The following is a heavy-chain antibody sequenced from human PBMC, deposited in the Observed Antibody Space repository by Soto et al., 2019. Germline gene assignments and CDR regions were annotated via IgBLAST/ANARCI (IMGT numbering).Heavy chain of an antibody. CDR3: ARSSPRPDYDILTAPGYYYGMDV. D-gene: IGHD3-9*01. J-gene: IGHJ6*02. Sequence: ASVKVSCKASGYTFTGYYMHWVRQAPGQGLEWMGWINPNSGGTNYAQKFQGWVTMTRDTSISTAYMELSRLRSDDTAVYYCARSSPRPDYDILTAPGYYYGMDVWGQGTTVTVSS. V-gene: IGHV1-2*04. CDR2: INPNSGGT. CDR1: GYTFTGYY.